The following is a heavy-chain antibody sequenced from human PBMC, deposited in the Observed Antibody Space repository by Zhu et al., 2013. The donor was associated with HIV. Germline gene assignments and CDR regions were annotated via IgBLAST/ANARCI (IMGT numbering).Heavy chain of an antibody. V-gene: IGHV1-46*02. CDR3: SRTKMFAGYWSDF. D-gene: IGHD3-9*01. J-gene: IGHJ4*02. Sequence: QVQLVQSGAEVKKPGASVRVSCKASGYTFNSFYMHWVRQAPGQGLEWMGIINPSGSSTTYAQKFQGRVNMTRDTSTRTDYMELSSLRSEDTAVYYCSRTKMFAGYWSDFWGQGTLVTVSS. CDR2: INPSGSST. CDR1: GYTFNSFY.